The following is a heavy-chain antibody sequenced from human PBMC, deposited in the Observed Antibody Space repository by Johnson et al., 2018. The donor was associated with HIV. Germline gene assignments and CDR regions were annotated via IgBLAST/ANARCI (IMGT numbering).Heavy chain of an antibody. Sequence: QVQLVESGGGVVQPGRSLRLSCAASGFTFSSYAMHWVRQAPGKGLEWVAVISYDGSNKYYADSVKGRFTISRDNSKNTLYLQMNSLRADDTAVYYCARRVGWTFEEAFDMWGQGTMVTVSS. CDR1: GFTFSSYA. V-gene: IGHV3-30*14. J-gene: IGHJ3*02. CDR3: ARRVGWTFEEAFDM. D-gene: IGHD3-10*01. CDR2: ISYDGSNK.